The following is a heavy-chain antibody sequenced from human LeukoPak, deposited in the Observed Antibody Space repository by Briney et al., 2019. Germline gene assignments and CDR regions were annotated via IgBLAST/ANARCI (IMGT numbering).Heavy chain of an antibody. V-gene: IGHV3-33*01. J-gene: IGHJ4*02. Sequence: GGSLRLSCAASGFTFSSYGMHWVRQAPGEGLEWVAVIWYDASNKYYADSVKGRFTISRDNSKNTLYLQMNSLRAEDTAVYYCARVIKGFLEWSYFDYWGQGTLVTVSS. D-gene: IGHD3-3*01. CDR1: GFTFSSYG. CDR2: IWYDASNK. CDR3: ARVIKGFLEWSYFDY.